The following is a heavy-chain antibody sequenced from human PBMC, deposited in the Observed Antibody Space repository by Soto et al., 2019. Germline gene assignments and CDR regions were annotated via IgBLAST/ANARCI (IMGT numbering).Heavy chain of an antibody. Sequence: EVQLLESGGGLVQPGGSLRLSCAASGFTFNSYAMSWVRQAPGNGLEWVSTISDSGGNTYYVDSVKDRFTISRDNAKNPLYLQMSSRIAEETAVYDCAKRAVGDQWGQGTVVTVSS. CDR3: AKRAVGDQ. V-gene: IGHV3-23*01. CDR2: ISDSGGNT. CDR1: GFTFNSYA. D-gene: IGHD3-16*01. J-gene: IGHJ1*01.